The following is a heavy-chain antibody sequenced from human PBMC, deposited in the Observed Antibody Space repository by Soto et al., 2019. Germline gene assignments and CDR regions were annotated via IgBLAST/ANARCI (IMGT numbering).Heavy chain of an antibody. V-gene: IGHV1-69*01. CDR1: GGTFSSYA. J-gene: IGHJ6*02. Sequence: QVQLVQSGAEVKKTGSSVKVSCRASGGTFSSYAVSWVRQAPGQGLEWMGVIIPLVGSPKYAQKFQGRVTITADDSATTAYMELTGLRSDDTAVYYCARESSSPNYYYYGMDVWGQGTTVTVSS. CDR3: ARESSSPNYYYYGMDV. CDR2: IIPLVGSP. D-gene: IGHD2-2*01.